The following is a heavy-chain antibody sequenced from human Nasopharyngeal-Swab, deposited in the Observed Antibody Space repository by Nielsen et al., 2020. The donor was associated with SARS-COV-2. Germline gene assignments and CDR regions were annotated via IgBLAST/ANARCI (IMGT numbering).Heavy chain of an antibody. CDR2: ISSSSSYI. CDR3: ARDPVRPSTKKDYYGSGSYGVC. V-gene: IGHV3-21*01. J-gene: IGHJ4*02. Sequence: GESLKISCAASGFTFSSYSMNWVRQAPGKGLEWVSSISSSSSYIYYADSVKGRFTISRDNAKNSLYLQMNSLRAEDTAVYYCARDPVRPSTKKDYYGSGSYGVCWGQGTLVTVSS. D-gene: IGHD3-10*01. CDR1: GFTFSSYS.